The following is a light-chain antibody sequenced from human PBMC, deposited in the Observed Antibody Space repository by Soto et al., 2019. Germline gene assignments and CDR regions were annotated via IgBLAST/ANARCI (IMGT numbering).Light chain of an antibody. CDR2: GAL. J-gene: IGKJ5*01. V-gene: IGKV3-15*01. Sequence: EIVMTQSPSTLSVSPGERATLSCRASQSVRSNLAWYQQKPGQAPRLLIYGALTRATGTPARFSGSGSGTEFTLTISSLQSEDFTVYYCLQRSDWPPITFGQGTRLEIK. CDR1: QSVRSN. CDR3: LQRSDWPPIT.